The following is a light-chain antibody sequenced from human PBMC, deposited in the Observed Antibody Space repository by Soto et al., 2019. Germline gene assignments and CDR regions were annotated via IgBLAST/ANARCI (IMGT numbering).Light chain of an antibody. CDR3: QQDSTYTPMT. Sequence: DLQMTQSPSTLSASVGDRVTITCRASQSISIWLAWYQQKPGKAPKIVIYKASSLERWVPSTFSGSGSGTEYSLTISSLHRDDYATHYGQQDSTYTPMTFCQGTKVEIK. V-gene: IGKV1-5*03. CDR1: QSISIW. J-gene: IGKJ1*01. CDR2: KAS.